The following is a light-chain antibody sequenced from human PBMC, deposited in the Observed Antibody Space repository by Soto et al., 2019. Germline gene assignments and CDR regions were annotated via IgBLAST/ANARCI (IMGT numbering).Light chain of an antibody. J-gene: IGKJ4*01. CDR3: QQYYTTPLT. V-gene: IGKV4-1*01. Sequence: DIVMTQSPDSLTVSLGERATINCKSSQSVLYSSNNNNYLAWYQQKPGQPPKLLIYWASTRKSGVPDRFSGSRFGKKFTPTINSPQAEDGAVYYCQQYYTTPLTFGGGTKVEIK. CDR2: WAS. CDR1: QSVLYSSNNNNY.